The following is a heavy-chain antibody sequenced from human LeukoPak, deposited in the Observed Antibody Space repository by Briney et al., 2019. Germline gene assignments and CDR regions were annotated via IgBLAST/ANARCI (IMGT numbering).Heavy chain of an antibody. J-gene: IGHJ3*02. CDR3: ASLYYYDSSGYPDDAFDI. V-gene: IGHV4-61*01. D-gene: IGHD3-22*01. CDR1: GGSVSSGSYY. CDR2: IYYSGST. Sequence: SETLSLTCTVSGGSVSSGSYYWSWIRQPPGKGLEWIGYIYYSGSTNYNPSLKSRVTISVDTSKNQFSLKLSSVTAADTAVYYCASLYYYDSSGYPDDAFDIWGQGTMVTVSS.